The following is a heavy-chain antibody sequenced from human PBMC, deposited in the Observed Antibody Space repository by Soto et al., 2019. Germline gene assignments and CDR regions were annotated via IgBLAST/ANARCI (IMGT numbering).Heavy chain of an antibody. CDR3: ARSTVGHCSGVSCPHDY. Sequence: SETLSLTCAVSGGSISSGGYSWSWIRQPPGKGLEWIGYFYYSESTHYNPSLKSRITISVDTSKNQFSLRLSSVIAADTAVYYCARSTVGHCSGVSCPHDYWGQGTLVTVSS. D-gene: IGHD2-15*01. V-gene: IGHV4-30-2*05. J-gene: IGHJ4*02. CDR1: GGSISSGGYS. CDR2: FYYSEST.